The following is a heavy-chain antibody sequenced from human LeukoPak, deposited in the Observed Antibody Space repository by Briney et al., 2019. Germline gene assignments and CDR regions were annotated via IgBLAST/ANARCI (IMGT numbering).Heavy chain of an antibody. D-gene: IGHD6-19*01. J-gene: IGHJ4*02. CDR1: GYTFTSYG. Sequence: ASVKVSCKASGYTFTSYGISWVRQAPGQGLEWMGWIGTYNGNTNYARKLQGRVTMTTDTPTGTAYMELRSLRSDDTAIYYCARTSIAVLGAPTGNHRFDYWGQGTLVTVSS. CDR3: ARTSIAVLGAPTGNHRFDY. V-gene: IGHV1-18*01. CDR2: IGTYNGNT.